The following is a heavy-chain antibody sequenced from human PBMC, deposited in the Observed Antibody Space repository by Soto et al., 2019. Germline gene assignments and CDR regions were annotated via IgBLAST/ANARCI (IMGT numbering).Heavy chain of an antibody. CDR3: ARAPGPVPTNWFDP. D-gene: IGHD4-17*01. J-gene: IGHJ5*02. V-gene: IGHV4-31*03. CDR2: IYYSVST. CDR1: GGSISSGGYY. Sequence: SETLSLTCTVSGGSISSGGYYWSWIRQHPGKGLEWIGYIYYSVSTYYNPSLKSRVAISVDTSKNQFSLKLSSVTAADTAVYYCARAPGPVPTNWFDPWGQGTLVTVSS.